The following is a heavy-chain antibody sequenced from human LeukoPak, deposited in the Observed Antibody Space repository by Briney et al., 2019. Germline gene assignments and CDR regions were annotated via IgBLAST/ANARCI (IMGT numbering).Heavy chain of an antibody. CDR1: GFTVSSNY. J-gene: IGHJ4*02. Sequence: GGSLRLSCAASGFTVSSNYMSWVRQAPGKGLEWVSVIYSGGSTYYADSVKGRFTISRDNSKNTLYLQMNSLRAEDTAVYYCAKDPRRYCSGGSCSTGYFDYWGQGTLVTVSS. CDR3: AKDPRRYCSGGSCSTGYFDY. D-gene: IGHD2-15*01. V-gene: IGHV3-66*01. CDR2: IYSGGST.